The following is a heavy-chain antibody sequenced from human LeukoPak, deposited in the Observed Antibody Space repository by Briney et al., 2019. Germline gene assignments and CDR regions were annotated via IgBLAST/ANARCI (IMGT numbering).Heavy chain of an antibody. CDR1: GFNFSTFN. D-gene: IGHD3-16*01. J-gene: IGHJ4*02. V-gene: IGHV3-21*01. CDR2: ISSSGSYI. CDR3: ASAQLRLGELADY. Sequence: GGSLRLSCAASGFNFSTFNMHWVRQAPGKGLEWVSSISSSGSYIYYVDSVKGRFTISRDNAKTSLFLQMNSLRAEDTAVYYCASAQLRLGELADYWGQGTLVTVSS.